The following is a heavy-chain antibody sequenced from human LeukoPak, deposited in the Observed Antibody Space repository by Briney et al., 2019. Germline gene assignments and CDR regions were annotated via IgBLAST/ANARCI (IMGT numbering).Heavy chain of an antibody. CDR3: ASRKLGNDY. D-gene: IGHD7-27*01. Sequence: SETLSLTCTISGGSVSEYYWSWIRQSPGKGLEWIGYIYHTGSTSYSPSLKSGVTISADTSQNQFSLKLSSVTAADKAVYSCASRKLGNDYWGQGTLVTVSS. CDR1: GGSVSEYY. CDR2: IYHTGST. J-gene: IGHJ4*02. V-gene: IGHV4-59*02.